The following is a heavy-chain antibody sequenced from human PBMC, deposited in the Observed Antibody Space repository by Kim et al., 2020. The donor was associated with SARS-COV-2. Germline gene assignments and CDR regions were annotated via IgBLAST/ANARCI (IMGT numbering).Heavy chain of an antibody. J-gene: IGHJ4*02. Sequence: ASVKVSCEASGYSFIYYGIHWVRQAPGQGLEWMGKINTNTENPTYAQGFTGRFVFSLDTSVSTAYLQLSSLEAEDTAVYYCAREDVWEMWGYLDYWGQGT. CDR2: INTNTENP. V-gene: IGHV7-4-1*02. CDR3: AREDVWEMWGYLDY. D-gene: IGHD1-26*01. CDR1: GYSFIYYG.